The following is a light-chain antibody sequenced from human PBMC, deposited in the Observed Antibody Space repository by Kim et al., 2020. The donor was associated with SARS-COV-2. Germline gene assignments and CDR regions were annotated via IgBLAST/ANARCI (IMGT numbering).Light chain of an antibody. V-gene: IGKV1-39*01. CDR3: QQSYRTPWT. CDR2: AAS. Sequence: PSVGDKITITCRASQTIVKFLNWYHQKPGKAPSILIDAASTLQSGVPSRFSGSGYGTDFTLTISNLQPEDSGIYYCQQSYRTPWTFGQGTKVDIK. CDR1: QTIVKF. J-gene: IGKJ1*01.